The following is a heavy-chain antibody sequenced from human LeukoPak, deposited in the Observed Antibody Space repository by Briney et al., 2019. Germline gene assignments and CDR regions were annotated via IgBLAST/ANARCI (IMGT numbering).Heavy chain of an antibody. CDR3: ARGVSGAFDI. V-gene: IGHV3-21*01. D-gene: IGHD4-11*01. Sequence: PGGSLRLSCAASGFTFRSYSMNWVRQAPGKGLEWVSSISSSSSYIYYADSVKGRFTISRDNAKNSLYLQMNSLRAEDTAVYYCARGVSGAFDIWGQGTMVTVSS. CDR2: ISSSSSYI. J-gene: IGHJ3*02. CDR1: GFTFRSYS.